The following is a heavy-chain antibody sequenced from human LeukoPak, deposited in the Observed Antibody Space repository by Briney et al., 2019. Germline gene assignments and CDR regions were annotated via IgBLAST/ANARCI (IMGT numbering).Heavy chain of an antibody. CDR3: ASTSYCSSTSCPLRY. Sequence: PSETLSLTCAVYGGSFSGYYWSWIRQPPGKGLEWIGEINHSGSTNYNPSLKSRVTISVDTSKNQFSLKLSSVTAADTAVYYCASTSYCSSTSCPLRYWGQGTLVTVSS. CDR1: GGSFSGYY. CDR2: INHSGST. V-gene: IGHV4-34*01. J-gene: IGHJ4*02. D-gene: IGHD2-2*01.